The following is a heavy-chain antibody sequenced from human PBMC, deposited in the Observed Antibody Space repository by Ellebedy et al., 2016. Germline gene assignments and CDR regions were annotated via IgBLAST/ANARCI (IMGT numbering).Heavy chain of an antibody. D-gene: IGHD5-12*01. V-gene: IGHV5-51*01. J-gene: IGHJ5*02. CDR1: GYSFSIYW. CDR3: ARLTTNRGYSGLCFDP. Sequence: GESLKISCKGSGYSFSIYWIAWVRQMPGKGLEWMGIIYPGDSDTRYSPSFQGQVTISADKSISTAYLQWSSLKASDTAMYYCARLTTNRGYSGLCFDPWGQGTLVTVSS. CDR2: IYPGDSDT.